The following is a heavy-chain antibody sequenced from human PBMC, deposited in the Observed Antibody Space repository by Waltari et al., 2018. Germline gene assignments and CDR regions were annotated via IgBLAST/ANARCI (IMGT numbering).Heavy chain of an antibody. Sequence: QVHVVESGGGVVQPGGSMRLPCAASGFTLGTYGMHWVRQAPGKGLEWVAVIQYDGSIKNYADSVKGRFTISRENSKNTLYLEMKSLRAEDTAVYYCAREYSRICFHALDGWGQGTAVTVSS. CDR3: AREYSRICFHALDG. CDR2: IQYDGSIK. D-gene: IGHD6-13*01. CDR1: GFTLGTYG. V-gene: IGHV3-33*05. J-gene: IGHJ6*02.